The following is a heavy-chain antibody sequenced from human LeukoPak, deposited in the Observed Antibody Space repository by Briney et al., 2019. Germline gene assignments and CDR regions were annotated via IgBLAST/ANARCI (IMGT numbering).Heavy chain of an antibody. J-gene: IGHJ6*04. CDR1: GFTFSIYT. CDR3: AELGITMIGGV. CDR2: ISSSGSTI. V-gene: IGHV3-48*04. D-gene: IGHD3-10*02. Sequence: PGGSLRLSCAASGFTFSIYTMNWVRQAPGKGLEWVSYISSSGSTIYYADSVKGRFTISRDNAENSLYLQMNSLRAEDTAVYYCAELGITMIGGVWGKGTTVTIAS.